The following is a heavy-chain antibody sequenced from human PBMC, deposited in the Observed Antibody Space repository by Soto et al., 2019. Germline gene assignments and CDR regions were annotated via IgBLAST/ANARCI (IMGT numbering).Heavy chain of an antibody. V-gene: IGHV1-69*13. D-gene: IGHD3-22*01. CDR3: ARDHYYDSSGLPGFFDY. J-gene: IGHJ4*02. CDR1: GGTFSSYA. CDR2: IIPIFGTA. Sequence: GASVKVSCKASGGTFSSYAISWVRQAPGQGLEWMRGIIPIFGTANYAQKFQGRVTITADESTSTAYMELSSLRSEDTAVYYCARDHYYDSSGLPGFFDYWGQGTLVTVSS.